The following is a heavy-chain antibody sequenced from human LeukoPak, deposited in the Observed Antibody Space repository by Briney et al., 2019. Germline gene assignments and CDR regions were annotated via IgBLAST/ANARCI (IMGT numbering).Heavy chain of an antibody. CDR1: GFTFSSYA. Sequence: GGSLRLSCAASGFTFSSYAMSWVRQAPGKGLEWVSTISGSGGSTYYADSVKGRFTISRDNSKNTLYLQMNGLRAEDTAVYYCAKTGDYSNLDYWGQGTLVTVSS. V-gene: IGHV3-23*01. CDR3: AKTGDYSNLDY. D-gene: IGHD4-11*01. CDR2: ISGSGGST. J-gene: IGHJ4*02.